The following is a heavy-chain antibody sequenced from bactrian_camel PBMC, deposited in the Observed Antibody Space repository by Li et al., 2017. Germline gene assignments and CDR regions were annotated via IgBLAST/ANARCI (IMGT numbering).Heavy chain of an antibody. J-gene: IGHJ4*01. D-gene: IGHD3*01. V-gene: IGHV3S6*01. CDR2: IYGDGSET. Sequence: HVQLVESGGGSVQAGGSLRLSCAASGFTFGSKGVMWARQAPGKGLEWVAGIYGDGSETYNAESVPGRFKGRFTISRDNARNTLYLQMNSLKPEDTAVYTVRQILRGSGGPIPTGARGPRSPSP. CDR1: GFTFGSKG. CDR3: RQILRGSGGPIPT.